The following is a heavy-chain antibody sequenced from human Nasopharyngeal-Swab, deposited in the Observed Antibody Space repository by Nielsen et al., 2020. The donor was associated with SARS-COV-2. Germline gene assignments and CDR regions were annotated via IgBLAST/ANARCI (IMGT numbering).Heavy chain of an antibody. J-gene: IGHJ6*02. Sequence: SVKVSCKASGGTFSSYAISWVRQAPGQGLEWMGGIIPIFGTANYAQKFQGRVTITADESTSTAYMELSSLRSEDTAVYYCARGLPFITIVRGVSNYYYGMDVWGQGTTVTVSS. V-gene: IGHV1-69*13. CDR1: GGTFSSYA. CDR2: IIPIFGTA. D-gene: IGHD3-10*01. CDR3: ARGLPFITIVRGVSNYYYGMDV.